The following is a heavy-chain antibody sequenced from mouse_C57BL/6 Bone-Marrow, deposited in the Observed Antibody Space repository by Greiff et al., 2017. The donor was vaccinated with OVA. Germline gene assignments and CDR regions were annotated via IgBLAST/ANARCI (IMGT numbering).Heavy chain of an antibody. CDR2: IDPENGDT. Sequence: EVQLQQSGAELVRPGASVKLSCTASGFNIKDDYMHWVKQRPEQGLEWIGWIDPENGDTEYASKFQGKATITADTSSNTAYLQLSSLTSEDTAGYYGTTSLYDGYYVGFAYWGQGTLVTVSA. J-gene: IGHJ3*01. CDR3: TTSLYDGYYVGFAY. D-gene: IGHD2-3*01. CDR1: GFNIKDDY. V-gene: IGHV14-4*01.